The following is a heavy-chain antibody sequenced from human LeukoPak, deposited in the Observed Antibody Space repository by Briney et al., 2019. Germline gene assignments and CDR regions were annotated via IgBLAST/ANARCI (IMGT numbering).Heavy chain of an antibody. V-gene: IGHV4-39*01. CDR3: ARDSSGWYKWVYYYGMDV. Sequence: SETLSLTCTVSGGSISSSSYYWGWIRQPPGKGLEWIGGIYYSGSTYYNPSLKSRVTISVDTSKNQFSLKLSSVTAADTAVYYCARDSSGWYKWVYYYGMDVWGQGTTVTVSS. CDR2: IYYSGST. D-gene: IGHD6-19*01. CDR1: GGSISSSSYY. J-gene: IGHJ6*02.